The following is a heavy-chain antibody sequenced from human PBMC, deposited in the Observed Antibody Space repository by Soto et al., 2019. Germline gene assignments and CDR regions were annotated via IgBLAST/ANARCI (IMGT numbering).Heavy chain of an antibody. CDR3: AKDRYLDHDSRGYLFDN. J-gene: IGHJ4*02. CDR1: GFTFNIYA. Sequence: EVQLLESGGDLIQPGGSRRLSCAASGFTFNIYAMTWVGQAPGKGLEWVSAISRYGDITYYADSVEGRFSISRDNSKNTLYLQMNSLRAEDTAVYYCAKDRYLDHDSRGYLFDNWGQGTLVTVSS. D-gene: IGHD3-22*01. CDR2: ISRYGDIT. V-gene: IGHV3-23*01.